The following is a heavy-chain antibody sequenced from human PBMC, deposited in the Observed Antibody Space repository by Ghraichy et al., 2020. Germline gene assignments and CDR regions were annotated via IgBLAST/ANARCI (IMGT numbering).Heavy chain of an antibody. CDR1: GGSFSDSV. CDR3: ARVVFSNNWTPVHWFDP. J-gene: IGHJ5*02. CDR2: INVSGSI. D-gene: IGHD1-1*01. V-gene: IGHV4-34*01. Sequence: SQTLSLTCAVYGGSFSDSVWTWIRQPPGKRLGWGGQINVSGSIDYTASLQSRVSISLDTSKNQFSLKLRSVAAADTAVYFCARVVFSNNWTPVHWFDPWGQGTLVIVSS.